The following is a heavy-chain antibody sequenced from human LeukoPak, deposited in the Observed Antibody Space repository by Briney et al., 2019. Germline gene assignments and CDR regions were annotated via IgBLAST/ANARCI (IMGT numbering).Heavy chain of an antibody. D-gene: IGHD3-22*01. Sequence: PGGSLRLSCAASGFTFSIYAMSWVRQAPGKGLEWFSAISGSGGTAYYADSVKGRFTISRDNSKNTRYLQMNSLRAEDTAVYYCAKKGYYDGSGYYMYYFDHWGQGTLVTVSS. CDR1: GFTFSIYA. CDR2: ISGSGGTA. J-gene: IGHJ4*02. V-gene: IGHV3-23*01. CDR3: AKKGYYDGSGYYMYYFDH.